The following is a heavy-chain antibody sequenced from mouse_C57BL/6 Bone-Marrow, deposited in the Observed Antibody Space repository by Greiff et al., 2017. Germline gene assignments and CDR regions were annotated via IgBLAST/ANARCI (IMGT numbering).Heavy chain of an antibody. CDR3: AREDSSGYLFAY. J-gene: IGHJ3*01. Sequence: QVQLQQPGAELVKPGASVKLSCKASGYTFTSYWMHWVKQRPGQGLEWIGMIHPNSGSTNYNEKFKSKATLTVDKSSSTAYMRLSSLTSEDSAVYYCAREDSSGYLFAYWGQGTLVTVSA. CDR2: IHPNSGST. CDR1: GYTFTSYW. D-gene: IGHD3-2*02. V-gene: IGHV1-64*01.